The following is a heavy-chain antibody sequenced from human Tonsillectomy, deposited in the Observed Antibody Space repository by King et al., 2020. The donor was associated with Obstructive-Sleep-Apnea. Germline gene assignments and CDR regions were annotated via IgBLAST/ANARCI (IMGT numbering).Heavy chain of an antibody. J-gene: IGHJ6*02. CDR2: ISWNSGRI. D-gene: IGHD6-19*01. CDR3: AKESVLAVAHGMDV. V-gene: IGHV3-9*01. CDR1: GFTFDDYA. Sequence: VQLVESGGGLVQPGRSLRLSCAASGFTFDDYAMYWVRQAPGKGLEWVSGISWNSGRIGYADSVKGRFTIARDNPKKSLYLQMNSLRAEDTALYYCAKESVLAVAHGMDVWGQGTTVTVSS.